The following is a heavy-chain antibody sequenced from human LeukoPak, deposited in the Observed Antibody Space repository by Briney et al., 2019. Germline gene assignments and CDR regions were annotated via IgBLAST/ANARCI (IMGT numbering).Heavy chain of an antibody. D-gene: IGHD2-21*02. Sequence: AGGSLRLSCAASGFTFSSYWMSWVRQAPGKGLEWVANIKQDGSEKYYVDSVKGRFTISRDNAKNSLYLQMNSLRAEDTAVYYCAIRHCGGDCYFDYWGQGTLVTVSS. CDR2: IKQDGSEK. CDR3: AIRHCGGDCYFDY. V-gene: IGHV3-7*01. J-gene: IGHJ4*02. CDR1: GFTFSSYW.